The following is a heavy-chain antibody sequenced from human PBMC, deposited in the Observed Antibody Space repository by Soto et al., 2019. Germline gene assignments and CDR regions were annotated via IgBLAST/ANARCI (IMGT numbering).Heavy chain of an antibody. V-gene: IGHV4-34*01. CDR3: AREGSGSYLPPRTDYYYYYMDV. CDR2: INHSGST. D-gene: IGHD3-10*01. CDR1: GGSFSGYY. Sequence: SETLSLTCAVYGGSFSGYYWSWIRQPPGKGLEWIGEINHSGSTNYNPSLKSRVTISVDTSKNQFSLKLSSVTAADTAVYYCAREGSGSYLPPRTDYYYYYMDVWGKGTTVTVSS. J-gene: IGHJ6*03.